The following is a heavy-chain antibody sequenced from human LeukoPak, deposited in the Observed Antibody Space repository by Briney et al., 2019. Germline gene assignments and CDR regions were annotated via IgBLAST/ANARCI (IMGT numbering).Heavy chain of an antibody. Sequence: GGSLRLSCAASGITFSDHYMSWIRQAPGKGLEWLSYISSGGDSIYYADSVKGRFTISRDNAKNSVSLQMNSLRAEDTAVYYCARDGGSAWFLDYWGQGTLVTVSS. V-gene: IGHV3-11*04. CDR2: ISSGGDSI. CDR3: ARDGGSAWFLDY. CDR1: GITFSDHY. D-gene: IGHD6-19*01. J-gene: IGHJ4*02.